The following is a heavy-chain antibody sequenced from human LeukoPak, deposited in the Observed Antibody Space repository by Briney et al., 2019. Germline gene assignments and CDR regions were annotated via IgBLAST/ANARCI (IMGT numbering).Heavy chain of an antibody. Sequence: GASVKVSCKASGYTFTGYNMHWVRQAPGQGLEWMGWINPNSGGTNYAQKFQGRVTMTRDTSISTAYMELSRLRSDDTAVYYCARDRYCSGGSCIRPNWFDPWGQGTLVTVPS. CDR2: INPNSGGT. CDR3: ARDRYCSGGSCIRPNWFDP. V-gene: IGHV1-2*02. D-gene: IGHD2-15*01. CDR1: GYTFTGYN. J-gene: IGHJ5*02.